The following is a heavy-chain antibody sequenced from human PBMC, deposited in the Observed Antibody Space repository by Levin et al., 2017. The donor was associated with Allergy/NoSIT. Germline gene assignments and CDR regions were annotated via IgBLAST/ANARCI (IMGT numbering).Heavy chain of an antibody. CDR1: GFTFSSYA. V-gene: IGHV3-23*01. J-gene: IGHJ6*02. CDR2: ISGSGGST. Sequence: PGGSLRLSCAASGFTFSSYAMSWVRQAPGKGLEWVSAISGSGGSTYYADSVKGRFTISRDNSKNTLYLQMNSLRAEDTAVYYCAKGGGYCSSTSCFLDDYYYYYYGMDVWGQGTTVTVSS. D-gene: IGHD2-2*03. CDR3: AKGGGYCSSTSCFLDDYYYYYYGMDV.